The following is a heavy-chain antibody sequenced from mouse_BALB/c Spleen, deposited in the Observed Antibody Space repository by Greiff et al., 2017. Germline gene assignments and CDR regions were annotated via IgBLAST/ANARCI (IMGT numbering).Heavy chain of an antibody. V-gene: IGHV5-15*02. CDR3: AREGSHYAMDY. Sequence: DGKLVESGGGLVQPGGSRKLSCAASGFTFSDYGMAWVRQAPGKGPEWVAFISNLAYSIYYADTVTGRFTISRENAKNTLYLEMSSLRSEDTAMYYCAREGSHYAMDYWGQGTSVTVSS. J-gene: IGHJ4*01. D-gene: IGHD1-1*01. CDR1: GFTFSDYG. CDR2: ISNLAYSI.